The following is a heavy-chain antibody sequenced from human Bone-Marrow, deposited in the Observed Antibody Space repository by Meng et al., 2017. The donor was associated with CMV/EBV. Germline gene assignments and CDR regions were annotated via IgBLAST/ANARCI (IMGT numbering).Heavy chain of an antibody. CDR1: GGTFSSYA. CDR3: ARVGYCSGGSCPTGGFAP. J-gene: IGHJ5*02. Sequence: SVKVSCKASGGTFSSYAISWVRQAPGQGLEWMGGIIPILGIANYAQKFQGRVTITADKSTSTAYMELSSLRSEDTAVYYCARVGYCSGGSCPTGGFAPWGQGPRVTGSS. V-gene: IGHV1-69*10. CDR2: IIPILGIA. D-gene: IGHD2-15*01.